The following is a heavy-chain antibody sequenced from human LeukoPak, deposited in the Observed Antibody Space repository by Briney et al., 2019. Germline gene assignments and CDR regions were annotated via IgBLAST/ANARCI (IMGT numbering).Heavy chain of an antibody. CDR3: ARDLGDDSSGYHDY. V-gene: IGHV3-9*01. CDR2: ISWNSGSI. D-gene: IGHD3-22*01. CDR1: GFTFDDYA. J-gene: IGHJ4*02. Sequence: GRSLRLSCAASGFTFDDYAMHWVRQAPGKGLEWVSGISWNSGSIGYADSVKGRFTISRDNAKNSLYLQMNSLRAEDTAVYYCARDLGDDSSGYHDYWGQGTLVTVSS.